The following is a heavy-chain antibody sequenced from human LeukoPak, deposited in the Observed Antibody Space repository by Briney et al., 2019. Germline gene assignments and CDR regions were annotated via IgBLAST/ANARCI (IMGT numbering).Heavy chain of an antibody. V-gene: IGHV4-39*07. CDR1: GGSISSYY. Sequence: SETLSLTCTVSGGSISSYYWGWIRQPPGKGLEWIGSIYYSGSTYYNPSLKSRVTISVDTSKNQFSLKLSSVTAADTAVYYCARPRTDSSGYYYVSWGQGTLVTVSS. CDR2: IYYSGST. J-gene: IGHJ5*02. D-gene: IGHD3-22*01. CDR3: ARPRTDSSGYYYVS.